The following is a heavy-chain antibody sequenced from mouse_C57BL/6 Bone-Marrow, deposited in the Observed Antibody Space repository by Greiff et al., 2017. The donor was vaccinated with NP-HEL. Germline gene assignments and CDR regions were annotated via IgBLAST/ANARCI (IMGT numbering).Heavy chain of an antibody. J-gene: IGHJ1*03. Sequence: VQLQQSGAELVRPGTSVKMSCKASGYTFTNYWIGWAKQRPGHGLEWIGDIYPGGGYTNYNEKFKSKATLTVDKSSSTAYMQLSSLTSEDSAVYYCARGGTGKRYFDVWGTGTTVTVSS. D-gene: IGHD4-1*01. CDR1: GYTFTNYW. CDR2: IYPGGGYT. CDR3: ARGGTGKRYFDV. V-gene: IGHV1-63*01.